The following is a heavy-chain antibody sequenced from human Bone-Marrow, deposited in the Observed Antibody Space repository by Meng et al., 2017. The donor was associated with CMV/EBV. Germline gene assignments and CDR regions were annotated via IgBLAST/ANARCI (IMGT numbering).Heavy chain of an antibody. CDR1: GFTFDDYA. CDR2: ISWKSGFI. D-gene: IGHD3-3*01. CDR3: ARDQHNTIFGVNYYYGMDV. J-gene: IGHJ6*02. Sequence: SLKISCAASGFTFDDYAMHWVRQVLGKGLEWVSGISWKSGFIGYADSVKGRFTISRDNAKNSLYLQMNSLRAEDTAVYYCARDQHNTIFGVNYYYGMDVWGQGTTVTVSS. V-gene: IGHV3-9*01.